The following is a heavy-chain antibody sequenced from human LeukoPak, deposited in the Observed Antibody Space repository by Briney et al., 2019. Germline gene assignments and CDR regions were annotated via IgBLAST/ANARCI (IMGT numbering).Heavy chain of an antibody. Sequence: GASVKVSCTASGYTFTGYYINWVRQAPGQGLEWIGWINPNNGGTNYTQKFQVRVTMTRDTSMSSASMELIRLTSDDTAVYYCARQWRGPAVPFDFWGQGTVVTVSS. D-gene: IGHD6-19*01. CDR2: INPNNGGT. J-gene: IGHJ4*02. CDR3: ARQWRGPAVPFDF. CDR1: GYTFTGYY. V-gene: IGHV1-2*02.